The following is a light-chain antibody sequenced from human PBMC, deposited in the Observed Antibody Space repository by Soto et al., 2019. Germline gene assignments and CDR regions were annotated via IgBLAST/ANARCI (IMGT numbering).Light chain of an antibody. J-gene: IGKJ5*01. V-gene: IGKV1-5*01. Sequence: DIQMTQSPSTLSASVGDRVTVTCRASQSISSWLAWYQQKPGKAPKLLIYDASSLESGVPSRFSGSGSGTEFTLTISSLQSEDFAVYYCQQYNNWPITCGQGTRLEIK. CDR2: DAS. CDR3: QQYNNWPIT. CDR1: QSISSW.